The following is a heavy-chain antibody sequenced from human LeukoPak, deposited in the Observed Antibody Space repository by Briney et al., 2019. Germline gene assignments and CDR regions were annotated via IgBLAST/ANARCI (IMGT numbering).Heavy chain of an antibody. D-gene: IGHD3-3*01. CDR1: GGSFSGYY. V-gene: IGHV4-34*01. J-gene: IGHJ6*03. CDR3: ARGRYYDFWSGYLGYYYMDV. CDR2: INHSGST. Sequence: SETLSLTCAVYGGSFSGYYWSWFRQPPGKGLEWIGEINHSGSTNYNPSLKSRVTISVDTSKNQFSLKLSSVTAADTAVYYCARGRYYDFWSGYLGYYYMDVWGKGTTVTVSS.